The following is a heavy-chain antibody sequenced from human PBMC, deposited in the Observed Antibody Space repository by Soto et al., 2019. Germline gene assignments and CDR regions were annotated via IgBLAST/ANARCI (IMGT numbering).Heavy chain of an antibody. V-gene: IGHV4-59*01. CDR1: GGSISSYY. CDR3: ARLRCDPWYALGRGWFDP. CDR2: IYYSGST. D-gene: IGHD2-2*01. Sequence: SETLSLTCTVSGGSISSYYWSWIRQPPGKGLEWIGYIYYSGSTNYNPSLKSRVTISVDTSKNQFSLKLSSVTAADTAVYYCARLRCDPWYALGRGWFDPWGQGTLVTVSS. J-gene: IGHJ5*02.